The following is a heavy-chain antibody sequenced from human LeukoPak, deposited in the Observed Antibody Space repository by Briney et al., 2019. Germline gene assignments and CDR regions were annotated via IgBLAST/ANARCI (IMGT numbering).Heavy chain of an antibody. CDR2: IYHSGST. J-gene: IGHJ4*02. D-gene: IGHD3-22*01. CDR1: GYSISSGYY. Sequence: PSETLSLTCTVSGYSISSGYYWGWIRQPPGKGLEWIGSIYHSGSTYYNPSLKSRVTISVDTSKNQFSVKLSSVTAADTAVYYCARVDYYDSSGYYSVGGYFDYWGQGTLVTVSS. CDR3: ARVDYYDSSGYYSVGGYFDY. V-gene: IGHV4-38-2*02.